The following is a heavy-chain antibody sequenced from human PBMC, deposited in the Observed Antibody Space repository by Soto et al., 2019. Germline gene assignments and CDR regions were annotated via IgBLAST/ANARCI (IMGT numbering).Heavy chain of an antibody. CDR3: ARVGSSGWSKSFDY. D-gene: IGHD6-19*01. CDR1: GGSITSYY. J-gene: IGHJ4*02. Sequence: TSETLSLTCTVSGGSITSYYWSWIRQPPGKGLEWIGYIYFSGSANYNPSLKSRVTISVDTSKNQFSLKLSSVTAADTAVYYCARVGSSGWSKSFDYWGQGTLVTVSS. CDR2: IYFSGSA. V-gene: IGHV4-59*01.